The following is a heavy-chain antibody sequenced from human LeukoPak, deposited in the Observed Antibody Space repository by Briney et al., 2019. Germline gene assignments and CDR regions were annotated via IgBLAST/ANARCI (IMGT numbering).Heavy chain of an antibody. D-gene: IGHD7-27*01. V-gene: IGHV3-23*01. CDR3: ANRRLGRGAFDI. CDR2: ISGSDEST. Sequence: GGSLRLSCAASGFTFSSYDMSWIRQAPGKGLEWVSEISGSDESTKYVDPVKGRFTISRDNPKNTLYLLLNSLRVDDTAVYYCANRRLGRGAFDIWGQGTMVTVSS. CDR1: GFTFSSYD. J-gene: IGHJ3*02.